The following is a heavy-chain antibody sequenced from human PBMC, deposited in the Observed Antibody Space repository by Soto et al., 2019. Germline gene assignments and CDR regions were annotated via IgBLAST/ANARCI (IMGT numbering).Heavy chain of an antibody. CDR3: ASSPAGCRYGYCADY. V-gene: IGHV3-33*01. J-gene: IGHJ4*02. CDR2: IWYEGSNK. Sequence: QVQLVESGGGVVQPGRSLRLSCAASGFTFSTYGMHWVRQAPGKGLEWLAVIWYEGSNKYYADSVKGRFTVSRDNSKNTLYLQMSSLRAEDTDVYYCASSPAGCRYGYCADYWGQVTLV. CDR1: GFTFSTYG. D-gene: IGHD5-18*01.